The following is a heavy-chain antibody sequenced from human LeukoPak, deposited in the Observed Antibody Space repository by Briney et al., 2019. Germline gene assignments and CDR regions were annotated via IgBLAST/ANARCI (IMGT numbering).Heavy chain of an antibody. CDR2: ICAYNGNT. J-gene: IGHJ4*02. V-gene: IGHV1-18*01. Sequence: GASVKVSCKASGYTFSSYSISWVRPAPGQGLEWRGWICAYNGNTIYAQKVKGRVPMTTDTSTSTAYMELRSLKSDDTAVYYCARASYCSDGSCYSDYWGQGTLVTVSS. CDR1: GYTFSSYS. CDR3: ARASYCSDGSCYSDY. D-gene: IGHD2-15*01.